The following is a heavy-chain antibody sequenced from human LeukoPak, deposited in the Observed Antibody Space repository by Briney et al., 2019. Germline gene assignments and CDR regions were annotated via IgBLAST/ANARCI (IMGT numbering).Heavy chain of an antibody. CDR1: GGSISSGGYY. J-gene: IGHJ5*02. V-gene: IGHV4-31*03. CDR3: ARCIAAAGTLSFDP. CDR2: IYYSGST. Sequence: SETLSLTCTVSGGSISSGGYYWSWIRQHPGKGLEWIGYIYYSGSTYYSPSLKSRVTISVDTSKNQFSLKLSSVTAADTAVYYCARCIAAAGTLSFDPWGQGTLVTVSS. D-gene: IGHD6-13*01.